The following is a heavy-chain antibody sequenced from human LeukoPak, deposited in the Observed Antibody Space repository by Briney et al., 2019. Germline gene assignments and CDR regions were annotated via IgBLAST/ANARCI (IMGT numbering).Heavy chain of an antibody. CDR1: GGSISSSSYY. CDR3: ARGRDRSKAGDL. D-gene: IGHD5-24*01. V-gene: IGHV4-39*07. CDR2: IYYSGST. J-gene: IGHJ5*02. Sequence: PSETLSLTCTVSGGSISSSSYYWGWHRQPPGKGLEWIGSIYYSGSTYYNPSLKGRVTISMYTSKSQFSLSFISFAAADTAFYYCARGRDRSKAGDLWGQGILVTVSS.